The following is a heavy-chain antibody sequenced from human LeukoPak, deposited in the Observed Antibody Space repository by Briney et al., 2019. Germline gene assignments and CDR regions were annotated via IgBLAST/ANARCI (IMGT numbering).Heavy chain of an antibody. Sequence: SETLSLTCAVYGVSFSGYYWSWIRQPPGKGLEWIGEINHSGSTNYNPSLKSRVTISVDTSKNQFSLKLSSVTAADTAVYYCARNGGEQQLVFDYWGQGTLVTVSS. V-gene: IGHV4-34*01. J-gene: IGHJ4*02. CDR3: ARNGGEQQLVFDY. CDR1: GVSFSGYY. CDR2: INHSGST. D-gene: IGHD6-13*01.